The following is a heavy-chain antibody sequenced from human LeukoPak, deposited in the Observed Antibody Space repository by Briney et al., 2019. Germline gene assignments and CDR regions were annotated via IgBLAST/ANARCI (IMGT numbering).Heavy chain of an antibody. CDR3: ASRHAA. D-gene: IGHD2-2*01. J-gene: IGHJ4*02. CDR2: IYSGGST. CDR1: GFSVSSDY. V-gene: IGHV3-53*01. Sequence: PGGSLRLSCRGSGFSVSSDYMSWVRQAPGKGLEWVSLIYSGGSTYYADSLKGRFTISRDNSKNTLYLQMNRLRAEHTAVYYCASRHAAGGQGTLVTVSS.